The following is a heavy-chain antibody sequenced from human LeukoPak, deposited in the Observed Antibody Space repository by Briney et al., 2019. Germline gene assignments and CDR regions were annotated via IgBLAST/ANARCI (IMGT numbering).Heavy chain of an antibody. D-gene: IGHD1-20*01. J-gene: IGHJ4*02. V-gene: IGHV4-38-2*01. Sequence: PSETLSLTCAVSGYSISSGYYWGWIRQPPGEGLEWIGSIYHSGSTYCNPSLKSRVTISVDTSKNQFSLKLTSVTAADTAHYYCARAHNWNDGWDFWGQGTLIAVSS. CDR1: GYSISSGYY. CDR2: IYHSGST. CDR3: ARAHNWNDGWDF.